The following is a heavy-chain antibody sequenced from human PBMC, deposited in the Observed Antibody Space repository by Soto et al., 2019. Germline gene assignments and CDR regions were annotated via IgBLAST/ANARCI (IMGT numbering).Heavy chain of an antibody. Sequence: QVQLVQSGAEVKKPGSSVKVSCKGSGGTFSSDAISWVRHAPGQGLEWMGGIIPIFGTANYAQKFEGRVTITADESTSTAYMELSSLRSEDTAVYYCARVPASIYYYGMDVWGQGTTVTVSS. CDR1: GGTFSSDA. CDR2: IIPIFGTA. J-gene: IGHJ6*02. V-gene: IGHV1-69*01. CDR3: ARVPASIYYYGMDV. D-gene: IGHD2-2*01.